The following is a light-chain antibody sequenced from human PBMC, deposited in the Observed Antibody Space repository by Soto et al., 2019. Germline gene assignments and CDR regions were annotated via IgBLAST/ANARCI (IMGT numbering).Light chain of an antibody. V-gene: IGKV1-12*01. CDR3: KQANSFPIT. CDR2: AAS. CDR1: QSISSW. J-gene: IGKJ5*01. Sequence: DIQMTQSPSTLSASVGDRVTITCRASQSISSWLAWYQQKPGKAPKLLIYAASSLQSGVQSRFSGSGSGTDFTLTIRSLQPEDFATYYCKQANSFPITFGQGTRLDI.